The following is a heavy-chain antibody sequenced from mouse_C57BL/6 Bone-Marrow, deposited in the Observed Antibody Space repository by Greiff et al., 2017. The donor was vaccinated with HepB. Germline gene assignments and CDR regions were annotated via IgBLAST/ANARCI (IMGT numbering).Heavy chain of an antibody. D-gene: IGHD2-2*01. Sequence: VQLQQPGAELVMPGASVKLSCKASGYTFTSYWMHWVKQRPGQGLEWIGEIDPSDSYTNYNQKFKGKSTLTVDKSSSTAYMQLSSLTSEDSAVYYCARMGYDFDYWGQGTTLTVSS. CDR3: ARMGYDFDY. CDR2: IDPSDSYT. V-gene: IGHV1-69*01. CDR1: GYTFTSYW. J-gene: IGHJ2*01.